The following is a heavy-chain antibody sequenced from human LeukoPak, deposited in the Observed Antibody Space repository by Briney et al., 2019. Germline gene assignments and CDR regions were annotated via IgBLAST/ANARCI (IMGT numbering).Heavy chain of an antibody. V-gene: IGHV1-46*01. CDR2: INPSGGST. Sequence: ASVKVSCKASGYTFTSYYMHWGRQAPGQGLEWMGIINPSGGSTSYAQKFQGRVTMTRDTSTSTVYMELSSLRSEDTAVYYCARDKYCSGGNCYYWFDPWGQGTLVTVSS. J-gene: IGHJ5*02. CDR1: GYTFTSYY. D-gene: IGHD2-15*01. CDR3: ARDKYCSGGNCYYWFDP.